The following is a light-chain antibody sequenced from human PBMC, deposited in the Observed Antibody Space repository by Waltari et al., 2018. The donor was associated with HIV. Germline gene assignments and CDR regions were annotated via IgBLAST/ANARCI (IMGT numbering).Light chain of an antibody. CDR2: WAS. J-gene: IGKJ3*01. CDR3: QQYYGSPPT. CDR1: QSIFYSSNNKNY. Sequence: DIVMTQSPDSLAVSLGERATINCKSSQSIFYSSNNKNYLAWYQQKPGQPPKLLIYWASTRDSGVPDRFSGSGSGTDFTLTISSLQAEDAAVYYCQQYYGSPPTFGPGTKVDFK. V-gene: IGKV4-1*01.